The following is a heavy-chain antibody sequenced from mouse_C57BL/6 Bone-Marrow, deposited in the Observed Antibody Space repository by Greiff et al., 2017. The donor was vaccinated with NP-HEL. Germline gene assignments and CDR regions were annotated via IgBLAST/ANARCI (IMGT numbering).Heavy chain of an antibody. CDR3: EKHYWYFDV. V-gene: IGHV5-6*01. Sequence: EVKLVESGGDLVKPGGSLKLSCAASGFTFSSYGMSWVRQTPDKRLEWVATISSGGSYIYYPDSVKGRFTISRDNAKNTLYLQMSSLKSEDTAMYYCEKHYWYFDVGGTGTTVTVSS. J-gene: IGHJ1*03. CDR1: GFTFSSYG. CDR2: ISSGGSYI.